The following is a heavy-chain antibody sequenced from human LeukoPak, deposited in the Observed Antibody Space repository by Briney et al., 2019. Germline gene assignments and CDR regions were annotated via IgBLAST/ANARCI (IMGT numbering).Heavy chain of an antibody. D-gene: IGHD5-18*01. CDR2: INAYNGNT. V-gene: IGHV1-18*01. J-gene: IGHJ4*02. Sequence: ASVKDSCKASGYTFVNYGVTWVRQAPGQGLEWMGRINAYNGNTDYAQKFQGRVTLTKDTSTNTAYMELRSLRSDDTAVYFCARDRNFGYSYGPYFDYWGQGTLVTVSS. CDR3: ARDRNFGYSYGPYFDY. CDR1: GYTFVNYG.